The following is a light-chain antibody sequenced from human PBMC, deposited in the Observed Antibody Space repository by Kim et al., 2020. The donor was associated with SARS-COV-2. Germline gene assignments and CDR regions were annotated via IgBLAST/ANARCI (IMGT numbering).Light chain of an antibody. CDR3: SAWDSSLSTLV. V-gene: IGLV10-54*01. J-gene: IGLJ2*01. CDR2: RNN. Sequence: QAGLTQPPSVSKGLRQTATLTCTGNSNNVGNQGAAWLQQHQGHPPKLLSYRNNNRPSEISERLSASRSGNTASLTITGLQPEDEADYYCSAWDSSLSTLVFGGGTKLTVL. CDR1: SNNVGNQG.